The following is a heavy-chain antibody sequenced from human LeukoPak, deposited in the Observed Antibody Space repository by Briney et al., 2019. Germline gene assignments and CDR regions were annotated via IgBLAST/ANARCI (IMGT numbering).Heavy chain of an antibody. CDR2: IDSDGSYI. CDR1: GFTFSSHW. D-gene: IGHD3-10*01. Sequence: PGGSLRLSCAVSGFTFSSHWMHWVRQPPGKELVWVSRIDSDGSYINYADSVKGRFTISGDNAKSTLYLQMSSLRVEDTAVYYCTRGAGYYNTDSLDYWGQGTLVTVSS. V-gene: IGHV3-74*01. J-gene: IGHJ4*02. CDR3: TRGAGYYNTDSLDY.